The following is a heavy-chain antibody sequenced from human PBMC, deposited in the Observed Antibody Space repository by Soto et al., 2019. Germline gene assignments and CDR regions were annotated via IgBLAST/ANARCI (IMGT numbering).Heavy chain of an antibody. CDR2: IYYSGST. D-gene: IGHD1-26*01. CDR1: GGSFSSGAYY. V-gene: IGHV4-39*01. Sequence: SETLSLTCSISGGSFSSGAYYWGWIRQPPGKGLEWIGTIYYSGSTYYNPSLKSRLSISIDTSRSRFSLKLSSVTAADTAVYFCARDGAPSKSLYHMDVWGQGTTVTVSS. J-gene: IGHJ6*02. CDR3: ARDGAPSKSLYHMDV.